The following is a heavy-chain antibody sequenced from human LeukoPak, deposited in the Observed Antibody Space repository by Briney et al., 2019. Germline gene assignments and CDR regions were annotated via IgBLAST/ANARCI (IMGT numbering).Heavy chain of an antibody. CDR3: ARGEVSSGTYAILFDH. J-gene: IGHJ4*02. CDR1: GGSISSYY. CDR2: IYYSGST. D-gene: IGHD1-26*01. Sequence: SDTLSLTYTLAGGSISSYYWSWIRQPPGKGLEWIGYIYYSGSTDYNPSLKSRVTISVDTSKSQFSLRLSPVTAADTAVYYCARGEVSSGTYAILFDHWGQGTLVTVSS. V-gene: IGHV4-59*07.